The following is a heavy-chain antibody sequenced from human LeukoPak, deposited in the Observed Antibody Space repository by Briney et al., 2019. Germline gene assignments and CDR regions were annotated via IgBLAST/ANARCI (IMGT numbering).Heavy chain of an antibody. CDR3: ARVKQQLVAPDY. CDR2: ISSSGSTI. D-gene: IGHD6-13*01. Sequence: GGSLRLSCAASGFTFSSYEMYWVRQAPGKGLEWVSYISSSGSTIYYADSVRGRFTISRDNAKNSLYLQMNSLRAEDTAVYYCARVKQQLVAPDYWGQGTPVTVSS. V-gene: IGHV3-48*03. CDR1: GFTFSSYE. J-gene: IGHJ4*02.